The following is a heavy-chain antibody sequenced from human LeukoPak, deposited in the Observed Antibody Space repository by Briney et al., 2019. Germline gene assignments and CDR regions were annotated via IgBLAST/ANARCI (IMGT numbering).Heavy chain of an antibody. CDR1: GGSISSYY. CDR3: ARDYYDSSGYYNPSYYFDY. V-gene: IGHV4-4*07. Sequence: SETLSLTCTVSGGSISSYYWSWIRQPAGKGLEWIGRIYTSGSTNYNPSLKSRVTMSVDTSKNQFSLKLSSVTAADTAVYYCARDYYDSSGYYNPSYYFDYWGQGTLVTVSS. CDR2: IYTSGST. D-gene: IGHD3-22*01. J-gene: IGHJ4*02.